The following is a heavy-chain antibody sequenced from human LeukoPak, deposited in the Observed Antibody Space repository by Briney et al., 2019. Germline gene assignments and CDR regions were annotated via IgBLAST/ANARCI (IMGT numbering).Heavy chain of an antibody. CDR1: GGSISSSSYY. CDR2: IYYSGST. V-gene: IGHV4-39*01. CDR3: ARVSVAGATFAFDI. Sequence: SETLSLTCTVPGGSISSSSYYWGWIRQPPGKGLEWIGSIYYSGSTYYNPSLKSRVTISVDTSKNQFSLKLSSVTAADTAVYYCARVSVAGATFAFDIWGQGTMVTVSS. J-gene: IGHJ3*02. D-gene: IGHD1-26*01.